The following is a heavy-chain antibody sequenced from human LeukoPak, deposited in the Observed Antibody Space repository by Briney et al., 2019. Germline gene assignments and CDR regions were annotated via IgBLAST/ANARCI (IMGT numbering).Heavy chain of an antibody. CDR2: IRYDGSNK. D-gene: IGHD5-18*01. J-gene: IGHJ4*02. CDR3: AKKGLSYGLADFDY. V-gene: IGHV3-30*02. CDR1: GFTFSSYG. Sequence: PGGSLRLSCAASGFTFSSYGMHWVRQAPGKGLEWVAFIRYDGSNKYYADSVKGRFTIPGDNSKNTLYLQMNSLRAEDTAVYYCAKKGLSYGLADFDYWGQGTLVTVSS.